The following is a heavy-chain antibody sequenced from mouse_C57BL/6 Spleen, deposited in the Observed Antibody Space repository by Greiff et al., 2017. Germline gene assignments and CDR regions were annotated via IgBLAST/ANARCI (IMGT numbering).Heavy chain of an antibody. V-gene: IGHV1-82*01. CDR3: ARPGTPYYYYSMDY. CDR2: IYPGDGDT. Sequence: QVQLQQSGPELVKPGASVKISCKASGYAFSSSWMNWVKQRPGKGLEWIGRIYPGDGDTNYNGKFKGKATLTADKSSSTAYMQLSSLTSEDSAVYFCARPGTPYYYYSMDYWGQGTSVTVSS. D-gene: IGHD4-1*01. CDR1: GYAFSSSW. J-gene: IGHJ4*01.